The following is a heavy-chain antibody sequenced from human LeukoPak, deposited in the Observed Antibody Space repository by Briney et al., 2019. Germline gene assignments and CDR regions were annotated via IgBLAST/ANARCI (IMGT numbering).Heavy chain of an antibody. CDR2: IYYSGST. CDR3: ARGNSGSYGQTDF. Sequence: PSETLSLTCTVSGGSISSGGYYWSWIRQHPGKGLEWIGYIYYSGSTYYNPSLKSRVTISVDTSKNQFSLKLSSVTAADTAVYYCARGNSGSYGQTDFWGQGTLVTVSS. V-gene: IGHV4-31*03. D-gene: IGHD1-26*01. J-gene: IGHJ4*02. CDR1: GGSISSGGYY.